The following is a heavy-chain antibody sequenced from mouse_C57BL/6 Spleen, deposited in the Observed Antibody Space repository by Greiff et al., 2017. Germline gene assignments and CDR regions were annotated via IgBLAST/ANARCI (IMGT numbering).Heavy chain of an antibody. J-gene: IGHJ1*03. D-gene: IGHD1-1*01. Sequence: EVQLQESGPGLVKPSQTVFLTCTVTGISITTGNYRWSWIRQFPGNKLEWIGYIYYSGTITYNPSLTSRTTITRDTPKNQFFLEMNSLTAEDTATYYCAREAIHYYGSSYDWYFDVWGTGTTVTVSS. CDR3: AREAIHYYGSSYDWYFDV. CDR1: GISITTGNYR. CDR2: IYYSGTI. V-gene: IGHV3-5*01.